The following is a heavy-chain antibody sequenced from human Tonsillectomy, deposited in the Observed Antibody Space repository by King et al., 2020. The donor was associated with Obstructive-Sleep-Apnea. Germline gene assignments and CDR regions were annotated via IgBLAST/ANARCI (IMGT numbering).Heavy chain of an antibody. J-gene: IGHJ5*02. D-gene: IGHD1-26*01. CDR1: GYTFTDYH. V-gene: IGHV1-2*02. CDR3: AKVWSGGSFFDWFDP. CDR2: VNPNSGGT. Sequence: HVQLVESGAEVRKPGASVKVSCKASGYTFTDYHMHWVRQAPGQGLEWMGWVNPNSGGTNYAQKFQNKVTMTRDTSISTVYMELRSLKSDDTAVYYCAKVWSGGSFFDWFDPWGQGTLVTVSS.